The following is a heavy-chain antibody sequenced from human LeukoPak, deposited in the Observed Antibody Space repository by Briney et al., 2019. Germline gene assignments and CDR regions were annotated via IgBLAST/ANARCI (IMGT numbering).Heavy chain of an antibody. CDR3: ARDTYYYGSGSLSFDY. Sequence: ASVKVSCKASGYTFTSHYMHWVRQAPGQGLEWMGLINPSGSSTLYAQKFQGRVTMTRDMSTTTDYMELSSLRSEDTAVYYCARDTYYYGSGSLSFDYWGQGSLVTVSS. D-gene: IGHD3-10*01. J-gene: IGHJ4*02. V-gene: IGHV1-46*01. CDR1: GYTFTSHY. CDR2: INPSGSST.